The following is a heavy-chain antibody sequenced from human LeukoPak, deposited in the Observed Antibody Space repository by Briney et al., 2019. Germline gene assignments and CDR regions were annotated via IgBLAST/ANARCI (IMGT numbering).Heavy chain of an antibody. Sequence: VGSLSLSSAVSLVTFSSDLMHGVRQAPAKGLVVVSETRSDGTTTSYAAYVRGRFTICRDNAKDTLYLQMRSLRAEETAVYYCAREISFDYWGERSLVTVSS. J-gene: IGHJ4*02. CDR1: LVTFSSDL. CDR2: TRSDGTTT. CDR3: AREISFDY. V-gene: IGHV3-74*01.